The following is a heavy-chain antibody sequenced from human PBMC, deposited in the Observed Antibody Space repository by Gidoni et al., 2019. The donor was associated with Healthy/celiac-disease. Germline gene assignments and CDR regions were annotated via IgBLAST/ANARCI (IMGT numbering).Heavy chain of an antibody. J-gene: IGHJ4*02. CDR3: AKVVDDFWSGPLDY. Sequence: GLEWVAVISYDGSNKYYADSVKGRFTISRDNSKNTLYLQMNSLRAEDTAVYYCAKVVDDFWSGPLDYWGQGTLVTVSS. D-gene: IGHD3-3*01. V-gene: IGHV3-30*18. CDR2: ISYDGSNK.